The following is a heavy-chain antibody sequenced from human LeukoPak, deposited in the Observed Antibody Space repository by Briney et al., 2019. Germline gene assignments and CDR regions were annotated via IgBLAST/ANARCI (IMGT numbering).Heavy chain of an antibody. CDR2: IYYSGST. CDR1: GGSISSYY. D-gene: IGHD3-3*01. J-gene: IGHJ6*02. CDR3: AGTALDDFWSGYSLYYYYYGMDV. V-gene: IGHV4-59*01. Sequence: PSETLSLTCTVSGGSISSYYWSWLRQPPGKGLEWIGYIYYSGSTNYNPSLKSRVTISVDTSKNQFSLKLSSVTAADTAVYYCAGTALDDFWSGYSLYYYYYGMDVWGQGTTVTVSS.